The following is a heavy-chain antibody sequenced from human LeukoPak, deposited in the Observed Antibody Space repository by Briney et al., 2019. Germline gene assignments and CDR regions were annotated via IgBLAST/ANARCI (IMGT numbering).Heavy chain of an antibody. Sequence: SVKVSCKASGGTFSSYAISWVRQAPGRGLEWMGGIIPIFGTANYAQKFQGRVTITADESTSTAYMELSSLRPEDTAVYYCARGNTVTEFDYWGQGTLVTVSS. J-gene: IGHJ4*02. D-gene: IGHD4-17*01. CDR2: IIPIFGTA. CDR3: ARGNTVTEFDY. V-gene: IGHV1-69*13. CDR1: GGTFSSYA.